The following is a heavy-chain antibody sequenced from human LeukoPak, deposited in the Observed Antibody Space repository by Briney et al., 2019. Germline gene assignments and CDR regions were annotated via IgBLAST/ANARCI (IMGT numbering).Heavy chain of an antibody. J-gene: IGHJ5*02. CDR3: ARDLDTSGYYSYFDP. D-gene: IGHD3-22*01. CDR1: GFTFSSYW. CDR2: IDGDGRIT. V-gene: IGHV3-74*01. Sequence: GGSLRLSCAASGFTFSSYWMHWVRQVPGQGLVWVSHIDGDGRITNYGDSVKGRFTISRDNAKNILYLQMNSLRAEDTAVYYCARDLDTSGYYSYFDPWGQGTLVTVSS.